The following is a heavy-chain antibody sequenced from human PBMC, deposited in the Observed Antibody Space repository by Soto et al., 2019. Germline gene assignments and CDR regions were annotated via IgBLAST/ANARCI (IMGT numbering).Heavy chain of an antibody. Sequence: EVQLLESGGGLVQPGGSLRLSCAASGFTFRSYAMSWVRQAPGKGLEWVSAISGSGSSTYYADAVKGRFTISRDNSRNTLYLQMNSLRAEDTALYYCAKDVVGSGAYYLPFDYWGQGTLVTVSS. CDR3: AKDVVGSGAYYLPFDY. D-gene: IGHD1-26*01. V-gene: IGHV3-23*01. J-gene: IGHJ4*02. CDR1: GFTFRSYA. CDR2: ISGSGSST.